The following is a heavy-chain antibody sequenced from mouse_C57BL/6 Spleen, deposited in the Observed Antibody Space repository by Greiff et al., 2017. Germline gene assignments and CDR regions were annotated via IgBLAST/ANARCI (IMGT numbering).Heavy chain of an antibody. J-gene: IGHJ3*01. CDR2: IYPRDGST. CDR1: GYTFTDHT. CDR3: ARWDYDEGFAY. V-gene: IGHV1-78*01. Sequence: VKLVESDAELVKPGASVKISCKVSGYTFTDHTIHWMKQRPEQGLEWIGYIYPRDGSTKYNEKFKGKATLAADKSSSTAYMQLNSLTSEDSAVYFCARWDYDEGFAYWGQGTLVTVSA. D-gene: IGHD2-4*01.